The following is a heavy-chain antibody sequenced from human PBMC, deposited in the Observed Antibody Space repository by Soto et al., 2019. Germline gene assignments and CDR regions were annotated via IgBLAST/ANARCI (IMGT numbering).Heavy chain of an antibody. CDR2: ISYDGSNK. V-gene: IGHV3-30*03. CDR3: AQRGVGTPPPFFDY. Sequence: QVQLVESGGGVVQPGRSLRLSCAASGFTFSSYGMHWVRQAPGKGLEWVAVISYDGSNKYYADSVKGRFTISRDNSQNALDLQMNCLRAEDTAVYYCAQRGVGTPPPFFDYWGQGTLVTVSS. J-gene: IGHJ4*02. CDR1: GFTFSSYG. D-gene: IGHD1-1*01.